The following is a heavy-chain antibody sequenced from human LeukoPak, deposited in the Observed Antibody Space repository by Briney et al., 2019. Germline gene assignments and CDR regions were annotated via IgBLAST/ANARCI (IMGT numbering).Heavy chain of an antibody. Sequence: SETLSLTCVVYGGSFSGYFWSWIRQPPGKGLEWIGEITPSGSTNYNPSLKSRVSVSIDTSKKKLSLRLTSVTAADSAVYYCASSFYYDSRDYWGQGTLVTVSS. J-gene: IGHJ4*02. V-gene: IGHV4-34*01. CDR3: ASSFYYDSRDY. D-gene: IGHD3-22*01. CDR1: GGSFSGYF. CDR2: ITPSGST.